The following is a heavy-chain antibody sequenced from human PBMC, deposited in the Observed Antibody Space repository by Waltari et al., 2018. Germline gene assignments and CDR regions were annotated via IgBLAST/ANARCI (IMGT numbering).Heavy chain of an antibody. V-gene: IGHV4-38-2*01. D-gene: IGHD2-2*01. CDR2: IYHSGRT. Sequence: QVQLQESGPGLVKPSETLSLTCAVSGYSISSGYYWGWIRQPPGKGLEWIGSIYHSGRTYYAPALKRRVTIEVDTYKNQFSLKLSSVTAADTAVYYCASSPQDSVVGPAAMRFDYWGQGTLVTVSS. J-gene: IGHJ4*02. CDR3: ASSPQDSVVGPAAMRFDY. CDR1: GYSISSGYY.